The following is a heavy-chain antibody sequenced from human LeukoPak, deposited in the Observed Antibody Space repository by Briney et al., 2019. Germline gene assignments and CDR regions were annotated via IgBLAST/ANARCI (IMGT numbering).Heavy chain of an antibody. D-gene: IGHD5-24*01. CDR2: ISSSTSYM. Sequence: PGGSLRLSCAASGFTFSSHSMNWVRQAPGKGLEWVSSISSSTSYMYYADSLKGRFTISRDNAKNSLFLQTNSLRAEDTAVYYCARDAYNLFHFDYWGQGTLVTVSS. CDR3: ARDAYNLFHFDY. CDR1: GFTFSSHS. J-gene: IGHJ4*02. V-gene: IGHV3-21*01.